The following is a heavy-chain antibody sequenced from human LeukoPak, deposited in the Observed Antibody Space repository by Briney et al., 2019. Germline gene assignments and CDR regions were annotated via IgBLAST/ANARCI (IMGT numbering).Heavy chain of an antibody. J-gene: IGHJ3*02. Sequence: GESLKISCQASGYSFTTYWIAWVRQMPGIGLEWMGIIYPDDSDTRFSPSFKGQVTISADKSISTAYLQWSSLKASDTAMYYCATRIYYYDSSGYSTWAFDIWGQGTMVTVSS. CDR3: ATRIYYYDSSGYSTWAFDI. CDR1: GYSFTTYW. CDR2: IYPDDSDT. D-gene: IGHD3-22*01. V-gene: IGHV5-51*01.